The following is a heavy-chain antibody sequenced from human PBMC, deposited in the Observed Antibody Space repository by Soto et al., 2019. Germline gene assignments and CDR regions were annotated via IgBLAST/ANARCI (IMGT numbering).Heavy chain of an antibody. CDR2: ISAYNGNT. CDR1: GYTFTSYG. CDR3: ARFNFWSGYLFFDY. J-gene: IGHJ4*02. V-gene: IGHV1-18*04. D-gene: IGHD3-3*01. Sequence: ASVKVSCKASGYTFTSYGIGWVRQAPGQGLEWMGWISAYNGNTNYAQKLQGRVTMTTDTSTSTAYMELRSLRSDDTAVYYCARFNFWSGYLFFDYWGQGTLVTVSS.